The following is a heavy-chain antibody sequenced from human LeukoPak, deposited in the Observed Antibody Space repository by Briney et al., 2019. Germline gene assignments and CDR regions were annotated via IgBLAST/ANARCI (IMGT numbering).Heavy chain of an antibody. V-gene: IGHV3-23*01. CDR1: GFTFSSYA. D-gene: IGHD5-12*01. J-gene: IGHJ4*02. CDR3: AEVGYSGSFDY. Sequence: GGSLRLSCAASGFTFSSYAMSWVRQAPGKGLDWVSAISGSGGSTYYADSVKGRFTISRDNSKNTLYLQMNSLRAEDTAVYYCAEVGYSGSFDYWGQGTLVTVSS. CDR2: ISGSGGST.